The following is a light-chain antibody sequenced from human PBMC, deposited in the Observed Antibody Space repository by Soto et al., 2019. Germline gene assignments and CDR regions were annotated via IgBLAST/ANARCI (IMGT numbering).Light chain of an antibody. CDR3: CLYAVTFYV. CDR2: DVS. J-gene: IGLJ1*01. CDR1: SSDVGTYDF. Sequence: QSFLTQPRSVSVSPGQSVTISCGGTSSDVGTYDFVSWYQQHPGKAPRLMIFDVSERPSGVPDRFSGSKSGNTASLTISGLQAEDEADYYCCLYAVTFYVFGTGTRSPS. V-gene: IGLV2-11*01.